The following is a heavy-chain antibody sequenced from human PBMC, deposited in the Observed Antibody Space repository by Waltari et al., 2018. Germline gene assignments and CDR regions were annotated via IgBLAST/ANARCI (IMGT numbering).Heavy chain of an antibody. CDR1: GFTFRSYW. V-gene: IGHV3-7*01. J-gene: IGHJ4*02. D-gene: IGHD6-13*01. Sequence: EVQLVESGGGLVQPGGSLRLSCAASGFTFRSYWMSWVRQAPGKGLEWVGNIKQDGSEKYYVDSVKGRFTISRDNAKNSLYLQMNSLRAEDTAVYYCARAGYSSSWYYFDYWGQGTLVTVSS. CDR2: IKQDGSEK. CDR3: ARAGYSSSWYYFDY.